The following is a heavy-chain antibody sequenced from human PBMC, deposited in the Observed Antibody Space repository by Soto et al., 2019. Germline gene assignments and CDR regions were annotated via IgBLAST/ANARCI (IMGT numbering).Heavy chain of an antibody. Sequence: ASVKVSCKASGYTFTSYAMHWGRQAPGQRLEWMGWINAGNGNTKYSQKFQGRVTITRDTSASTAYMELSSLRSEDTAVYYCARAIRFLEWLLWSSDAFDIWGQGTMVTVSS. CDR3: ARAIRFLEWLLWSSDAFDI. V-gene: IGHV1-3*01. D-gene: IGHD3-3*01. CDR1: GYTFTSYA. J-gene: IGHJ3*02. CDR2: INAGNGNT.